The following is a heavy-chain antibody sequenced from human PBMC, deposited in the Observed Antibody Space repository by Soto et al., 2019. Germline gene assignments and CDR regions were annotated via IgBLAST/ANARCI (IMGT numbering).Heavy chain of an antibody. CDR3: ARHANPEFSSGWYGGWFDP. V-gene: IGHV4-39*01. D-gene: IGHD6-19*01. Sequence: SETLSLTCTVSGGSISSISYYRGWIRQPPGKGLEWIGSIYYSGSTYYNPSLKSRVTISVDTSKNQFSLKLSSVTAADTAVYYCARHANPEFSSGWYGGWFDPWGQGTLVTVSS. CDR1: GGSISSISYY. J-gene: IGHJ5*02. CDR2: IYYSGST.